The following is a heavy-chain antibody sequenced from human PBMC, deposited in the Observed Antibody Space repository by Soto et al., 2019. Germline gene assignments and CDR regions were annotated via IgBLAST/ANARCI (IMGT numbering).Heavy chain of an antibody. J-gene: IGHJ6*02. D-gene: IGHD6-13*01. CDR2: ISAYNANM. CDR1: GFTFRDYG. Sequence: GASVKVSCKASGFTFRDYGFYWVRQAPGQGLEWIGWISAYNANMQIAQKFQGRVTITADESTSTAYMELSSLRSEDTAVYYCARDPAWGSAAGDDYYYYGMDVWGQGTTVTVSS. V-gene: IGHV1-18*01. CDR3: ARDPAWGSAAGDDYYYYGMDV.